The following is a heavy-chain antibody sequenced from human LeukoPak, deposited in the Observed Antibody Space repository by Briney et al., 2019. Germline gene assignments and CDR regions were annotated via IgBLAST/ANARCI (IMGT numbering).Heavy chain of an antibody. Sequence: PGGSLRLSCAASGFTSSSYVMHGGRQAPDKGLEWVTAISYDGSNTYYADSVKGRFTISRDNSKNTLYLQMNSLRAEDTAVYYCAKSGVGGSTRLYYFDYWGQGTLVTVSS. CDR3: AKSGVGGSTRLYYFDY. D-gene: IGHD1-26*01. J-gene: IGHJ4*02. CDR1: GFTSSSYV. V-gene: IGHV3-30*18. CDR2: ISYDGSNT.